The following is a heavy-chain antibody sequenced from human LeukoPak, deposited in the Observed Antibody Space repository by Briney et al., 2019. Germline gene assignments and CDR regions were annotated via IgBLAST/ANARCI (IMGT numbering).Heavy chain of an antibody. CDR3: ARAGAVAGRDYFDY. J-gene: IGHJ4*02. D-gene: IGHD6-19*01. CDR2: IIPIFGTA. Sequence: SVKVSCKASGGTFSSYAISWVRQAPGQGLEWMGGIIPIFGTANYAQKFQGRVTITADESTSTAYMELSSLRSEDTAVYYCARAGAVAGRDYFDYWGQGALVTVSS. V-gene: IGHV1-69*13. CDR1: GGTFSSYA.